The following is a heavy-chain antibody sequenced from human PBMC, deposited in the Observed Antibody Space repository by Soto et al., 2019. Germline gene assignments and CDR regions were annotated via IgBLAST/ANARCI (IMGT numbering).Heavy chain of an antibody. CDR2: ISGSGGST. CDR3: AKHGVVVPAATSYFDY. Sequence: PGGSLRLSCAASGFTFSSYAMSWVRQAPGKGLEWVSAISGSGGSTYYADSVEGRFTISRDNSKNTLYLQMNSLRAEDTAVYYCAKHGVVVPAATSYFDYWGQGTLVTVSS. D-gene: IGHD2-2*01. J-gene: IGHJ4*02. V-gene: IGHV3-23*01. CDR1: GFTFSSYA.